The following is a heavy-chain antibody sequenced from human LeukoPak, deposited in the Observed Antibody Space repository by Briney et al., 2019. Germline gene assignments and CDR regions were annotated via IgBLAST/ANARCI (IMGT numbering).Heavy chain of an antibody. V-gene: IGHV4-59*01. J-gene: IGHJ4*02. CDR1: GFTFRDYW. CDR2: FHNSGTS. D-gene: IGHD3-16*01. Sequence: GSLRLSCAASGFTFRDYWMSWVRQAPGKGLEWIGYFHNSGTSTYNPSLKSRVTISADTSKNQFSLKLNSLTTADTAVYYCTRGAGWLIDYWGQGILVTVSS. CDR3: TRGAGWLIDY.